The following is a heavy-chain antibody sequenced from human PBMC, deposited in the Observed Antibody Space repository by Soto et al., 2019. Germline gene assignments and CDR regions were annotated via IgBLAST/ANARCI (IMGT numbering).Heavy chain of an antibody. V-gene: IGHV3-30*18. CDR2: ISYDGSNK. D-gene: IGHD3-9*01. CDR1: GVTFSSYG. Sequence: VGPMRVWRGAAGVTFSSYGMHWVRQDPGKGLEWAAVISYDGSNKYYADSVKGRFTISRDNSKNTLYLQMNSLRAEDTAVYYCAKDLSDILTGYYFNWFDPWGQGTLVTV. J-gene: IGHJ5*02. CDR3: AKDLSDILTGYYFNWFDP.